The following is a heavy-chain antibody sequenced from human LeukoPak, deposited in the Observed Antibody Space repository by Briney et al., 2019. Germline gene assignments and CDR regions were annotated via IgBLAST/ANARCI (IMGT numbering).Heavy chain of an antibody. J-gene: IGHJ4*02. CDR3: ARCPQGEPFDY. D-gene: IGHD3-16*01. Sequence: ASVKVSCKASGYTFTSCYMHWVRKAPGQALEWMGIINPSGGSTSYAQKFQGRVTMSRDTSTSTVYMELSSLRSEDTAVYYCARCPQGEPFDYWGQGTLVTVSS. CDR1: GYTFTSCY. CDR2: INPSGGST. V-gene: IGHV1-46*01.